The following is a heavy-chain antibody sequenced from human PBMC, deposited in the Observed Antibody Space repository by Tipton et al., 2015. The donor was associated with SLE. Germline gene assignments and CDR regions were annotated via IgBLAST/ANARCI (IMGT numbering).Heavy chain of an antibody. CDR1: GDSISTHY. D-gene: IGHD5-12*01. CDR2: IYYSGST. CDR3: ARWGERVATRHYDAFDV. V-gene: IGHV4-59*11. Sequence: TLSLTCTVSGDSISTHYWSWIRQPPGKGLEWVGHIYYSGSTNYNPSLMSRVTMSVDTSNNQFSLRLNSVTAADTAVYYCARWGERVATRHYDAFDVWGQGTMVTVSS. J-gene: IGHJ3*01.